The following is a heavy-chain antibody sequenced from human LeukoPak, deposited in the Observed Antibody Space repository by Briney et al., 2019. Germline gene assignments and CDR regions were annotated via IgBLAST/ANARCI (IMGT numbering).Heavy chain of an antibody. D-gene: IGHD3-3*01. CDR1: GFTFSGYT. CDR3: AKETALVGGHAAIFDH. CDR2: ISGSGITT. J-gene: IGHJ4*02. V-gene: IGHV3-23*01. Sequence: GGSLRLSCAASGFTFSGYTMNWVRQAPGKGPEWVSSISGSGITTNYADSVKGRFTISREYSNNTLYLQMSSLRAEDTAIYYCAKETALVGGHAAIFDHWGQGTLVTVFS.